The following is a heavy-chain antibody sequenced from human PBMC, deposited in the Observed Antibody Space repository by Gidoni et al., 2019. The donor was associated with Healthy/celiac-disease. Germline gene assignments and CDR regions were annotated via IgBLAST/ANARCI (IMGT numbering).Heavy chain of an antibody. CDR3: ARARVTSPRLLDY. CDR2: TYYRSKWYN. V-gene: IGHV6-1*01. Sequence: QVQLQQSGPGLLKPSQTLSLTCAISWASVSSTSAAWNWIRQSPSRGLEWLGRTYYRSKWYNDYAVSVKSRITINPDTSKNQFSLQLNSVTPEETAVYYCARARVTSPRLLDYWGQGTLVTVSS. J-gene: IGHJ4*02. D-gene: IGHD6-25*01. CDR1: WASVSSTSAA.